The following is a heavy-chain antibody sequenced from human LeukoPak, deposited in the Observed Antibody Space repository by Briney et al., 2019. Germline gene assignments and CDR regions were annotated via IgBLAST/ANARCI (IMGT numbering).Heavy chain of an antibody. Sequence: GGSLRLSCAASGFTFSSYSMNWVRQAPGKGLEWVSSISSSSSYVYYADSVKGRFTISRDNAKNSLYLQMNSLRAEDTAVYYFARVNMAAGTGGYFDYWGQGTLVTVSS. CDR1: GFTFSSYS. J-gene: IGHJ4*02. CDR3: ARVNMAAGTGGYFDY. CDR2: ISSSSSYV. V-gene: IGHV3-21*01. D-gene: IGHD6-13*01.